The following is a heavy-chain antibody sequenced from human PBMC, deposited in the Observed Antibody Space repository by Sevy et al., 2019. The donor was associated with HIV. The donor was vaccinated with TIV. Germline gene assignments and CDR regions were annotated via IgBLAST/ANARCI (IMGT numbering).Heavy chain of an antibody. CDR3: ATMREDSSGCLAN. V-gene: IGHV3-7*01. J-gene: IGHJ4*02. CDR2: IRQDGSEK. Sequence: GGSLRLSCAASGFTFSRYWMSWVRQAPGKGLDWVANIRQDGSEKYYVDSVKDRFTISRDNAKSSLYLQINSLRAEDTAVYYCATMREDSSGCLANWGQGTLVTVSS. CDR1: GFTFSRYW. D-gene: IGHD6-19*01.